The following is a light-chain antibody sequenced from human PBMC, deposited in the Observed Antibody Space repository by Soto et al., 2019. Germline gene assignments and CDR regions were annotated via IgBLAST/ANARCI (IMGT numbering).Light chain of an antibody. Sequence: DIRLTQSPSLLSASVGDRVTITCRASQGIGSSFAWYHQKAGKAPKLLIHTASTLQSGVPSRFSGSGSGTEFTLTITSLQPEDFATYYCQQRNSYPITFGQGTRLEIK. CDR3: QQRNSYPIT. J-gene: IGKJ5*01. CDR1: QGIGSS. CDR2: TAS. V-gene: IGKV1-9*01.